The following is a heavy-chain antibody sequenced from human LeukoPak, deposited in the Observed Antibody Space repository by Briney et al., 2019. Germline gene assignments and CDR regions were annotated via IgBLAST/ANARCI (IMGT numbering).Heavy chain of an antibody. CDR1: GFTFSSYA. CDR2: ISGSGGST. J-gene: IGHJ4*02. D-gene: IGHD3-9*01. Sequence: PGGSLRLSCAASGFTFSSYAMSWVRQAPGKGLEWVSAISGSGGSTYYADSVKGRFTISRDNSKNTLYLQMNSLRAEDTAVYYCAREAAILTGYYIPLGYFDYWGQGTLVTVSS. CDR3: AREAAILTGYYIPLGYFDY. V-gene: IGHV3-23*01.